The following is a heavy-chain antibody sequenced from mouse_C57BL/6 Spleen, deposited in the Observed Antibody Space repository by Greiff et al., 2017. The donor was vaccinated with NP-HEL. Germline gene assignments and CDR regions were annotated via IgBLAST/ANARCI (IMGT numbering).Heavy chain of an antibody. V-gene: IGHV1-76*01. CDR3: ARRTGTWYFDV. CDR1: GYTFTDYY. D-gene: IGHD4-1*01. J-gene: IGHJ1*03. CDR2: IYPGSGNT. Sequence: VQLQESGAELVRPGASVKLSCKASGYTFTDYYINWVKQRPGQGLEWIARIYPGSGNTYYNEKFKGKATLTAEKSSSTAYMQLSSLTSEDSAVYFCARRTGTWYFDVWGTGTTVTVSS.